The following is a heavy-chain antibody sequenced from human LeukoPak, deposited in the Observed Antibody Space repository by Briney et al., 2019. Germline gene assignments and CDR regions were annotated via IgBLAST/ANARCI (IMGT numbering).Heavy chain of an antibody. CDR2: INISGST. Sequence: SETLSLTCAVYGGSFTDYYWTWIRQSPGKGLEWIGEINISGSTNYNSSLKSRVTISVDTSKNQFSLRLRSVTAADTAVYYCARLGAVAGQNWGQGTLVTVSS. V-gene: IGHV4-34*01. D-gene: IGHD6-19*01. CDR3: ARLGAVAGQN. CDR1: GGSFTDYY. J-gene: IGHJ4*02.